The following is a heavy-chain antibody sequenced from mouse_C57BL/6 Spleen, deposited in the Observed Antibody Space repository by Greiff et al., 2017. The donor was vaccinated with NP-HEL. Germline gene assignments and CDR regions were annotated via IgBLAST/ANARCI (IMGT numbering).Heavy chain of an antibody. V-gene: IGHV1-78*01. Sequence: VQLQQSDAELVKPGASVKISCKVSGYTFTDHTIHWMKQRPEQGLDWIGYIYPRDGSTKYNEKFKGKATLTADKSSSTAYMQLNSLTSEDSAVYFCARAGDYDYDAMDYWGQGTSVTVSS. CDR2: IYPRDGST. D-gene: IGHD2-4*01. J-gene: IGHJ4*01. CDR1: GYTFTDHT. CDR3: ARAGDYDYDAMDY.